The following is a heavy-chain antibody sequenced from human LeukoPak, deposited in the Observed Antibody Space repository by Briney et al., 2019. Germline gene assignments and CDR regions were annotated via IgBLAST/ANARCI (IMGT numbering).Heavy chain of an antibody. CDR3: ARDRPSLTGFDY. J-gene: IGHJ4*02. CDR1: GGTFSSYA. V-gene: IGHV1-69*13. CDR2: IIPIFGTA. Sequence: ASVKVSCKASGGTFSSYAISWVRQAPGQGLEWMGGIIPIFGTANYAQKFQGRVTITADESTSTAYMELSSLRSEDTAVYYCARDRPSLTGFDYRGQGTLVTVSS. D-gene: IGHD3-9*01.